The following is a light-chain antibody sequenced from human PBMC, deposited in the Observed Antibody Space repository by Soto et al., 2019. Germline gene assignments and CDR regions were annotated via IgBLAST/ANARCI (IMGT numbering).Light chain of an antibody. V-gene: IGKV3-11*01. CDR1: QSVSSY. CDR3: HQRSNWPPIT. Sequence: FAYSSRTHSFSPVERATVSCRSSQSVSSYLAWYQQKPGQAPRLLIYDASNRATGIPARFSGSGSGTDFTLTISSLEPEDFAVYYCHQRSNWPPITFGQRTLLEIK. J-gene: IGKJ5*01. CDR2: DAS.